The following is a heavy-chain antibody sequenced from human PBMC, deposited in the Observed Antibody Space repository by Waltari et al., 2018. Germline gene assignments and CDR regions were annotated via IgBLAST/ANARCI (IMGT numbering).Heavy chain of an antibody. J-gene: IGHJ4*02. Sequence: EVQRVESGGGLVKPGGSLRLSCAASGLTFSSYSLNWVRKAPGKGLEWVSSISSSSSYSYYADSVKGRFTISRDNAKNSLYLQMNSLRAEDTAVYYCARDPPYVYFDYWGQGTLVTVSS. V-gene: IGHV3-21*01. CDR1: GLTFSSYS. D-gene: IGHD3-10*02. CDR3: ARDPPYVYFDY. CDR2: ISSSSSYS.